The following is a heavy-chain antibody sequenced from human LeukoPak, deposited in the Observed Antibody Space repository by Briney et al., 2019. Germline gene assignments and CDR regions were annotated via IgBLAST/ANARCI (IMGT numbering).Heavy chain of an antibody. CDR2: INPSGGST. CDR3: ARAMVRGLSNPFDS. Sequence: ASVKVSCKASGYTFTNYYLHWVRQAPGQGLEWMAMINPSGGSTTYAQKFQGRVTMTRDTSTSTVYMELSSLRYEDTAVYYCARAMVRGLSNPFDSWGQGTLVTVSS. D-gene: IGHD3-10*01. CDR1: GYTFTNYY. J-gene: IGHJ4*02. V-gene: IGHV1-46*01.